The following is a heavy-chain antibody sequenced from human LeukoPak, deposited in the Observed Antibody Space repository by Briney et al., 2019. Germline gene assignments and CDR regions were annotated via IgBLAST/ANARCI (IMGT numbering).Heavy chain of an antibody. Sequence: ASVKVSCKASGGTFSSYAISWVRQAPGQGLEWMGRIIPILGIANYAQKFQGRVTITADKSTSTAYMELSSLRSEDTAVYYCASSSITMIVVPDYYYYGLDVWAKGPRSPSP. D-gene: IGHD3-22*01. CDR3: ASSSITMIVVPDYYYYGLDV. V-gene: IGHV1-69*04. J-gene: IGHJ6*02. CDR1: GGTFSSYA. CDR2: IIPILGIA.